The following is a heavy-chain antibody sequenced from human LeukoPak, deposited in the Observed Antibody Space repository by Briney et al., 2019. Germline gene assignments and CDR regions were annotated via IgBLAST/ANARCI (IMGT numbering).Heavy chain of an antibody. Sequence: GGSLRLSCAASGFTFSSYAMSWVRQAPGEGLDWVSGISGSGSSTYYADSVKGRFTISRDNSKNTLYLQMNSLRAEDTAVYYCAKRLSNWGSVVSWGQGTLVTVSS. D-gene: IGHD7-27*01. J-gene: IGHJ4*02. CDR2: ISGSGSST. V-gene: IGHV3-23*01. CDR3: AKRLSNWGSVVS. CDR1: GFTFSSYA.